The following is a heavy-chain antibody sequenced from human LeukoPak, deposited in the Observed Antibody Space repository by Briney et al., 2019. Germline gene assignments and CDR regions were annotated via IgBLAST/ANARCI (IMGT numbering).Heavy chain of an antibody. CDR1: GFTFRSYA. D-gene: IGHD5-24*01. Sequence: GGSLRLSCAASGFTFRSYAMSWVRQAPGKGLEWVSGVSGSGGGTYYADSVKGRFTISRDNSKNTLYLQMNSLRAEDTAVYYCARIRDDYNPLDYWGQGTLVTVSS. CDR3: ARIRDDYNPLDY. V-gene: IGHV3-23*01. CDR2: VSGSGGGT. J-gene: IGHJ4*02.